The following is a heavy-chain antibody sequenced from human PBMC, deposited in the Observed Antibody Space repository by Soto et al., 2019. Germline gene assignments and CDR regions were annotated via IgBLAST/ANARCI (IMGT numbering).Heavy chain of an antibody. Sequence: GGSLSLSCAASGFTFSSYAMSWVRQAPGKGLEWVSAISGSGGSTYYADSVKGRFTIPRGNSKNTLYLQMNSLRAEDTAVYYCAKDIGDYGDYGGLYYYYYMDVWGKGTTVTVSS. CDR2: ISGSGGST. D-gene: IGHD4-17*01. J-gene: IGHJ6*03. CDR1: GFTFSSYA. V-gene: IGHV3-23*01. CDR3: AKDIGDYGDYGGLYYYYYMDV.